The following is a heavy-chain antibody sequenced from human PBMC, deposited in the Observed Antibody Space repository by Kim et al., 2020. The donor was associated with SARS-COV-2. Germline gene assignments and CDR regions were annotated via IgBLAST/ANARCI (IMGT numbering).Heavy chain of an antibody. V-gene: IGHV3-23*01. CDR3: AKDKITGSPGDLFDY. CDR1: GFIFSRYT. D-gene: IGHD2-21*02. Sequence: GGSLRLSCAAFGFIFSRYTMSWVRQAPGKGLEWVSAISGSGGGPYYADSVKGRFTISRDNSKNTLELQMNSLRAEETAVYYGAKDKITGSPGDLFDYWCQGSLVTVSS. CDR2: ISGSGGGP. J-gene: IGHJ4*02.